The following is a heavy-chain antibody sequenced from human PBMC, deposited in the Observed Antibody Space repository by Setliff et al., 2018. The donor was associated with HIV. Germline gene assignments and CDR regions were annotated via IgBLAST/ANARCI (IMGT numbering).Heavy chain of an antibody. V-gene: IGHV4-61*09. CDR3: AKTPVGATGLYAFDI. D-gene: IGHD1-26*01. Sequence: PSETLSLTCTVSGGSISSGSYYWSWIRQPAGKGLEWIGHIYTSGSTNYNPSLKSRVTISADTSNNQFSLRLTSMTAADTAVYYCAKTPVGATGLYAFDIWGQGTMVTVSS. CDR1: GGSISSGSYY. J-gene: IGHJ3*02. CDR2: IYTSGST.